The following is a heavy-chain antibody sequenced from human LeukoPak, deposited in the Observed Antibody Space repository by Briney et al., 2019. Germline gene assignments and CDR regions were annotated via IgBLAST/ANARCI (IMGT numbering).Heavy chain of an antibody. CDR3: ARARAVFDY. CDR1: GFTLSSYG. Sequence: GRSPRLSRAASGFTLSSYGTHWGRQAPRKGMEWVAVIWYDGSNKYYADSVKGRFTISRDNSKNTLYLQMNSLRAEDTAVYYCARARAVFDYWGQGTLVTVSS. V-gene: IGHV3-33*01. CDR2: IWYDGSNK. J-gene: IGHJ4*02.